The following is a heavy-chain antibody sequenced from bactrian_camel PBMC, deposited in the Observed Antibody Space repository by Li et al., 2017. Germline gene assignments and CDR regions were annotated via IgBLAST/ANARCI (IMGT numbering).Heavy chain of an antibody. CDR1: GYTYSNYF. CDR2: ICGSGYT. D-gene: IGHD1*01. CDR3: AAARIGFPSLARYLYAY. V-gene: IGHV3S55*01. J-gene: IGHJ4*01. Sequence: HVQLVESGGGTVQAGGSLRLSCAASGYTYSNYFMAWFRQAPGEEREGVAAICGSGYTDYAGSVAGRFTVSKDNAKNALLLQMDNLRPEDSAIYYCAAARIGFPSLARYLYAYWGPGTQVTVS.